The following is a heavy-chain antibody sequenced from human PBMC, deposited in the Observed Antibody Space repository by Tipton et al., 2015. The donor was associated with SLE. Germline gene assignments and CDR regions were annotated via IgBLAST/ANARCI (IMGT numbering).Heavy chain of an antibody. V-gene: IGHV4-59*12. Sequence: TLSLTCTVSRVSIPRYSWSLCRQPPGRGREWIVYIYYSGSANYNPPPKSRVTTPVDTSKNQFTLKLSSVTSADTAVNYCARAPSGEIVVGGPDYRGQGTLVTVSS. D-gene: IGHD3-22*01. CDR1: RVSIPRYS. CDR2: IYYSGSA. J-gene: IGHJ4*02. CDR3: ARAPSGEIVVGGPDY.